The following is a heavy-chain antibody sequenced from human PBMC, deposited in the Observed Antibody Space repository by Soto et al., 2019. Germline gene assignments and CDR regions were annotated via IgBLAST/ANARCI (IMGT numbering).Heavy chain of an antibody. V-gene: IGHV4-34*01. CDR2: INHSGST. Sequence: SETLSLTCAVYGGSFSGYYWSWIRQPPGKGLEWIGEINHSGSTNYNPSLKSRVTISVDTSKNQFSLKLSSVTAADTAAYYCAGEGGDGYNSFDYWGQGTLVTV. CDR3: AGEGGDGYNSFDY. CDR1: GGSFSGYY. J-gene: IGHJ4*02. D-gene: IGHD5-12*01.